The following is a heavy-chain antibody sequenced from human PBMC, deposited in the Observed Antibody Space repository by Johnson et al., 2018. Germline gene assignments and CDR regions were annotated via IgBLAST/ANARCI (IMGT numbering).Heavy chain of an antibody. D-gene: IGHD4-17*01. J-gene: IGHJ6*02. CDR3: ARGWDDYGASERYYYYYYGMDV. CDR2: IIPIFGTA. Sequence: QVQLVQSGAEVKKXGSSVKVXCKASGGTFSSYAISWVRQAPGQGLEWMGGIIPIFGTANYAQKFQGRVTITADESTGTAYMELSSLRPEGTAVYYCARGWDDYGASERYYYYYYGMDVWGQGTTVTVSS. V-gene: IGHV1-69*01. CDR1: GGTFSSYA.